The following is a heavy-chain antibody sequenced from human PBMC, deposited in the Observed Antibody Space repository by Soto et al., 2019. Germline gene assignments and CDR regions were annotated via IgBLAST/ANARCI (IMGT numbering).Heavy chain of an antibody. V-gene: IGHV3-23*01. D-gene: IGHD3-16*01. CDR1: GFTFSSHA. J-gene: IGHJ5*02. Sequence: EVQLLESGGGLVQPGGSLRLSCAASGFTFSSHAMSWVRQAPGKGLEWVSEISGSGGSTYDADSVKGRFTISRDNSKNTLYLQMHSLRAEDTAVYYCAKDPSFGYWFDPWGQGTLVTVSS. CDR2: ISGSGGST. CDR3: AKDPSFGYWFDP.